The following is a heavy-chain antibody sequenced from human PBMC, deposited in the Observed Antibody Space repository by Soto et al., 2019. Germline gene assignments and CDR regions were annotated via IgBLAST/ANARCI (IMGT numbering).Heavy chain of an antibody. D-gene: IGHD1-20*01. CDR3: AKSRYNWNHLGDWFDP. V-gene: IGHV3-23*01. Sequence: EVQLLESGGGLVQPGGSLRLSCAASGFTFSSYAMSWVRQAPGKGLEWVSAISGSGGSTYYADSVKGWFTISRDNSKNTLYLQMNSLRAEDTAVYYCAKSRYNWNHLGDWFDPWGQGTLVTVSS. J-gene: IGHJ5*02. CDR2: ISGSGGST. CDR1: GFTFSSYA.